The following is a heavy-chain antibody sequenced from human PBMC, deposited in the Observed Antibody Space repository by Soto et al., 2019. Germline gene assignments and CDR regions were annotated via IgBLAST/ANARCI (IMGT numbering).Heavy chain of an antibody. CDR1: GGTFNNYG. J-gene: IGHJ6*02. CDR3: ARGAITVFGVVVGSMDV. Sequence: QEQLVQSGAEVKKPGSSLKVSCKATGGTFNNYGISWVRQAPGQGLEWMGGTIPMFGTTEYAQKFQGRVTITADKSTRTVYIELTSLKFEDTAVYFCARGAITVFGVVVGSMDVWGQGTKVTVSS. D-gene: IGHD3-3*01. CDR2: TIPMFGTT. V-gene: IGHV1-69*06.